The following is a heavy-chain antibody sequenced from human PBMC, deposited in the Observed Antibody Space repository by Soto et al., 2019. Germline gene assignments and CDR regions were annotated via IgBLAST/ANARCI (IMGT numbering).Heavy chain of an antibody. D-gene: IGHD2-15*01. Sequence: LVNPTQTLTLTCTFSGFSLSTSGMCVSWIRQPPGKALEWLALIDWDDDKYYSTSLKTRLTISKDTSKNQVVLTMTNMDPVDTATYYCAPISSGGSCYDYWGQGTLVTVSS. CDR2: IDWDDDK. V-gene: IGHV2-70*01. CDR3: APISSGGSCYDY. J-gene: IGHJ4*02. CDR1: GFSLSTSGMC.